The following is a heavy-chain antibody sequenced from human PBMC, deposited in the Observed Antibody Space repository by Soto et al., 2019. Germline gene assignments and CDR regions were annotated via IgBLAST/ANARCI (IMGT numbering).Heavy chain of an antibody. CDR2: ISYSGST. J-gene: IGHJ4*02. CDR3: TRGDY. Sequence: WTWIRQHPGQALEWIIFISYSGSTYYRSSLKGRVAISADTSKNQSSLKLNSVTASGTAVYYCTRGDYWGQGTLVTVSS. V-gene: IGHV4-31*02.